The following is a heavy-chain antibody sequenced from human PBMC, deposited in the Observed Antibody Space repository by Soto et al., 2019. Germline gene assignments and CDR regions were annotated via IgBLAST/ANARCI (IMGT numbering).Heavy chain of an antibody. D-gene: IGHD3-10*01. CDR3: ARVGAGMVRGVINDY. Sequence: QVQLQQWGAGLLKPSETLSLTCAVYGGSFSGYYWSWIRQPPGKGLEWIGEINHSGSTNYNPSLKSRVTISVDTSKNQFSLKLSSVTAADTAVYYCARVGAGMVRGVINDYWGQGTLVTVSS. CDR1: GGSFSGYY. J-gene: IGHJ4*02. CDR2: INHSGST. V-gene: IGHV4-34*01.